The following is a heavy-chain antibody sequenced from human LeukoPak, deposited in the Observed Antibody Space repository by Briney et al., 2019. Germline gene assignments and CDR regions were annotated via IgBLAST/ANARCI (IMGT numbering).Heavy chain of an antibody. J-gene: IGHJ4*02. Sequence: GRSLRLSCAAPEFTFSNYALHWVRQAPGKGLQWVAVISYDGNTIHYADSVKGRFIISRDTSKNTLYLQMNSLRAEDTAVYYARSGGLQKFDYWGQGALVTVSS. CDR1: EFTFSNYA. V-gene: IGHV3-30-3*01. CDR3: RSGGLQKFDY. D-gene: IGHD4-11*01. CDR2: ISYDGNTI.